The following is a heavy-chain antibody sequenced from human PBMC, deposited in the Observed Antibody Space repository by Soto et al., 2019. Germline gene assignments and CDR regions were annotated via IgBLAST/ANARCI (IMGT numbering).Heavy chain of an antibody. Sequence: SETLSLTCTVSGGSISSSSYYWGWIRQPPGKGLEWIGSIYYSGSTYYNPSLKSRVTISVDTSKNQFSLKLSSVTAADTAVYYCARAVPGSTGTHHSGSGIFYVSPFDYWGQGALVTVSS. CDR3: ARAVPGSTGTHHSGSGIFYVSPFDY. CDR1: GGSISSSSYY. V-gene: IGHV4-39*07. D-gene: IGHD3-10*01. J-gene: IGHJ4*02. CDR2: IYYSGST.